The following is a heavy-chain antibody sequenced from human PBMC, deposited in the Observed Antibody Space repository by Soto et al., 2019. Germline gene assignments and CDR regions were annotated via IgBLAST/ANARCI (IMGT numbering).Heavy chain of an antibody. J-gene: IGHJ4*02. V-gene: IGHV3-74*01. CDR3: ARGGDPDY. CDR2: LQTDGSHP. D-gene: IGHD2-21*02. Sequence: EVQWVESGGGLVQPGGSLRLSCVASGFTFNYYWMHWVRQAPGKGLMWVSRLQTDGSHPDYADSVKCRFTICRDNAKNPPHLQMNHLRVDDTAVYFRARGGDPDYWGQGTLVTVSS. CDR1: GFTFNYYW.